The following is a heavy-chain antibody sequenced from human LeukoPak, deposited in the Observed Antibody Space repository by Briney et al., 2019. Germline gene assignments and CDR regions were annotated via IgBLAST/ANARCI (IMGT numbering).Heavy chain of an antibody. J-gene: IGHJ3*02. Sequence: PGGSLRLSCAASGFTFSNYAMYWVRQAPGKGLEFVSAISSNGGSSDYANSVKGRFTISRDNSKNTLYLQMNSLRAEDTAVYYCATSPPPYSDAFDIWGQGTMVTVSS. V-gene: IGHV3-64*01. D-gene: IGHD2-2*01. CDR2: ISSNGGSS. CDR1: GFTFSNYA. CDR3: ATSPPPYSDAFDI.